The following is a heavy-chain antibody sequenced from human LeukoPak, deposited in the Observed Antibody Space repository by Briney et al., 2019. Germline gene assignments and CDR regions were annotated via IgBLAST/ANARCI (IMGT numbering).Heavy chain of an antibody. V-gene: IGHV1-24*01. CDR2: FDPEDDET. Sequence: ASVKVSCKVSGYTLTALSIHWVRQAPGKGLEWVGSFDPEDDETIYAQKFQARVTMTEDTSTDTAYMELSSLRSEDTAVYYCATPGILMVRGVAPYFDWGQGTLVTVSS. CDR3: ATPGILMVRGVAPYFD. D-gene: IGHD3-10*01. CDR1: GYTLTALS. J-gene: IGHJ4*02.